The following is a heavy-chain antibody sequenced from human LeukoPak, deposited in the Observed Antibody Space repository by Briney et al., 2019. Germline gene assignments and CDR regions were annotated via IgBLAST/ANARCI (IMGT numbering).Heavy chain of an antibody. V-gene: IGHV3-21*01. D-gene: IGHD4-17*01. J-gene: IGHJ4*02. Sequence: PGGSLRLSCAASGFTFSSYSMNWVRQAPGKGLEWVSSISSSSSYIYYADSVKGRFTISRDNAKNSLYLQMNSLRAEDTAVYYCARDTYGYGDPGDYWGQGTLVTVSS. CDR2: ISSSSSYI. CDR3: ARDTYGYGDPGDY. CDR1: GFTFSSYS.